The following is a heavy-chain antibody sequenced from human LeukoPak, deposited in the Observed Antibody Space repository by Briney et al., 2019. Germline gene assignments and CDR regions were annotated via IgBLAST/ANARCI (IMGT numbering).Heavy chain of an antibody. D-gene: IGHD1-26*01. J-gene: IGHJ4*02. Sequence: PGGSLRLSCAASGFTFSSFALSWVRQAPGKGLEWVSSISGSGDSTYYMESVKGRFTISRDNSENTLYLQMNSLRADDTAVYYCARGGERYSGSYLLNSDFDYWGQGTLVTVSS. CDR1: GFTFSSFA. CDR2: ISGSGDST. CDR3: ARGGERYSGSYLLNSDFDY. V-gene: IGHV3-23*01.